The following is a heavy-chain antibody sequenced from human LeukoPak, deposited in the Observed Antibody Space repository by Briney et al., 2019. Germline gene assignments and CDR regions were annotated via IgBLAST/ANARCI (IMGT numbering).Heavy chain of an antibody. J-gene: IGHJ6*02. CDR3: ARGPAGYCSGGSCYPYYYYGMDV. V-gene: IGHV3-33*01. D-gene: IGHD2-15*01. Sequence: GGSLRLSCAASGFTFSSYGMHWVRQAPGKGLEWVAVIWYDGSNKYYADSVKGRFPISRDNSKNPLYLQMKRLRAEDTAVYYCARGPAGYCSGGSCYPYYYYGMDVWGQGTTVTVSS. CDR1: GFTFSSYG. CDR2: IWYDGSNK.